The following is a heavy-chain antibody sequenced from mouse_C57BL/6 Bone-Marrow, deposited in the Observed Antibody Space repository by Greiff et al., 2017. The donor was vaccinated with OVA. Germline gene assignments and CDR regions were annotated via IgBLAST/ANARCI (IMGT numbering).Heavy chain of an antibody. CDR3: ARGDYDVAMDY. CDR2: IRNKANGYTT. D-gene: IGHD2-4*01. Sequence: EVKLVESGGGLVQPGGSLSLSCAASGFTFTDYYMSWVRQPPGKALEWLGFIRNKANGYTTEYSASVKGRFTISRDNSQSILYLQMNALRAEDSATYYCARGDYDVAMDYWGQGTSVTVSS. V-gene: IGHV7-3*01. J-gene: IGHJ4*01. CDR1: GFTFTDYY.